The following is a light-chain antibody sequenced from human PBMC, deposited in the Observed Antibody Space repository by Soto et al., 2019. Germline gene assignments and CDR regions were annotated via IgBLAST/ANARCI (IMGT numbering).Light chain of an antibody. CDR1: SSDVGGYNY. Sequence: QSVLTQPASVSGSPGQSITISCTGTSSDVGGYNYVSWYQQHPGKAPKLMIYGVSNRPSGVSNRFSGSKSGNTASLTISGLQAEDEADYYRSSYTSSSTLVVFGGGTKLTVL. CDR3: SSYTSSSTLVV. V-gene: IGLV2-14*01. CDR2: GVS. J-gene: IGLJ2*01.